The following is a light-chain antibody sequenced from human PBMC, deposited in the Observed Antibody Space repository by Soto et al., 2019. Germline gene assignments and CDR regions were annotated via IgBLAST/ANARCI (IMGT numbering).Light chain of an antibody. CDR3: QQYDDIWT. J-gene: IGKJ1*01. Sequence: DVQMTQSPSTLSASIGDRVTITCRASHNVKSWLAWYQQKPGKAPKYLIYKASNLANGVPSRFSGSGSGTEFTLTITSLQPDDFATYYCQQYDDIWTFGQGTRVEI. CDR1: HNVKSW. V-gene: IGKV1-5*03. CDR2: KAS.